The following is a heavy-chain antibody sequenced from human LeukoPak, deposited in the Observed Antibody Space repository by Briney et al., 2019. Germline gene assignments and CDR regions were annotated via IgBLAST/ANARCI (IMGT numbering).Heavy chain of an antibody. Sequence: AGGSLRRSCAASGFTFSSYAMSWVRQAPGKGLEWVSGISGSGGSTYYADSVKGRFTISRDNSKNTLYLQMNSLRAEDTAVYYCARLIYDLYQPYFDYWGQGTLVTVSS. D-gene: IGHD2-2*01. CDR2: ISGSGGST. V-gene: IGHV3-23*01. CDR3: ARLIYDLYQPYFDY. J-gene: IGHJ4*02. CDR1: GFTFSSYA.